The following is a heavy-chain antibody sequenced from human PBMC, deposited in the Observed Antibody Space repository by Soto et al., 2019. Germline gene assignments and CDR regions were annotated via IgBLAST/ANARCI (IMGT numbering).Heavy chain of an antibody. V-gene: IGHV3-73*01. Sequence: GGSLRLSCAASGFSFSGSTMHWVRQASGKGLEWVGRIRSKANTYATAYAASLKGRFTISRDDSKNTAYLQMNSLKTEDTAVYYCTSFMVGTTPYWGQGTLVTVPQ. D-gene: IGHD1-26*01. CDR2: IRSKANTYAT. CDR3: TSFMVGTTPY. CDR1: GFSFSGST. J-gene: IGHJ4*02.